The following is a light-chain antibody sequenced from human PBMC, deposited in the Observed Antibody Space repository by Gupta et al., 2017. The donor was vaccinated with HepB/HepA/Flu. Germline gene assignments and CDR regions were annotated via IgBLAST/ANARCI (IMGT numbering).Light chain of an antibody. CDR2: DVT. V-gene: IGLV2-8*01. J-gene: IGLJ3*02. CDR1: SSDVGGYNS. CDR3: SSNAGSKSLV. Sequence: QSALTQPPSASGSPGQSVTVSCTGTSSDVGGYNSVSWFQQHPNKAPKLLIYDVTKRPSGVPDRFSGSKYGNTASLTVSGLQTEDEADYYCSSNAGSKSLVFGGGTKLTVL.